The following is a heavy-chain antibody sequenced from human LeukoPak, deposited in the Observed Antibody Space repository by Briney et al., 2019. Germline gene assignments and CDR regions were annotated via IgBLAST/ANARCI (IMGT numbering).Heavy chain of an antibody. J-gene: IGHJ4*02. CDR3: ARFAFGMGPYYFDY. CDR2: IYYSGST. V-gene: IGHV4-39*07. CDR1: GGSISSDYF. D-gene: IGHD3-3*02. Sequence: PSETLSLTCTVSGGSISSDYFWGWIRQPPGKGLEWIGSIYYSGSTYYNPSLKSRVTISVDTSKNQFSLNLSSVTAADTAVYYCARFAFGMGPYYFDYWGQGTLVSVSS.